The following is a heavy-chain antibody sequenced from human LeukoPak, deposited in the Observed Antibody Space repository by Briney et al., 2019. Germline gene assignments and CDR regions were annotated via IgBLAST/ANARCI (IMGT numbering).Heavy chain of an antibody. Sequence: SETLSLTCAVYGGSFSGYYWSWIRQPPGKGLEWIGEINHSGSTNYNPSLKSRVTISVDTSKNQFSLELSSVTAADTAVYYCARSSYLAAEDYWGQGTLVTVSS. CDR2: INHSGST. CDR1: GGSFSGYY. CDR3: ARSSYLAAEDY. J-gene: IGHJ4*02. D-gene: IGHD6-13*01. V-gene: IGHV4-34*01.